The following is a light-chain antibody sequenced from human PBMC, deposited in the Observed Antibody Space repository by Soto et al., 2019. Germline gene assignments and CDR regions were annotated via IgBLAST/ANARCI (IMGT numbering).Light chain of an antibody. CDR1: QSVSSN. CDR3: QQYNNWPQWT. Sequence: EIGMTQSPATLSVSPGERDTLSCRASQSVSSNLAWYQQKPGQAPRLLIYGASTRATGIPARFSGSGSGTEFTLTISSLQSEDFAVYYCQQYNNWPQWTFGQGTKVDIK. J-gene: IGKJ1*01. V-gene: IGKV3-15*01. CDR2: GAS.